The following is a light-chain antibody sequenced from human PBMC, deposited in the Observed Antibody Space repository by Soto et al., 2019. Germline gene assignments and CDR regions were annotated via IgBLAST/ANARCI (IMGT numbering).Light chain of an antibody. CDR1: QSVSSN. J-gene: IGKJ1*01. CDR2: GAS. V-gene: IGKV3-15*01. Sequence: EIVMTQSPATLSVSPGERATLPCRASQSVSSNLAWYQQKPGQAPRLLIYGASTRATGIPARFSGSGSGTEFRLTISTLQSEDSAVYSCQQYNNWPWTFGQGTKVEIK. CDR3: QQYNNWPWT.